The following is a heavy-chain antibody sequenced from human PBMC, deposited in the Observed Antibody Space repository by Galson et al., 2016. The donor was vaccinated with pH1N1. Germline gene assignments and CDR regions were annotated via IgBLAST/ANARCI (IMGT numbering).Heavy chain of an antibody. V-gene: IGHV3-48*03. D-gene: IGHD2-15*01. CDR2: ISSAGWAI. J-gene: IGHJ4*02. CDR3: ARDLTRRGSLPGYFFDS. CDR1: GFTFTGFS. Sequence: SLRLSCAASGFTFTGFSMNWVRQAPGKGLEWVSYISSAGWAIHYADSVKGRFTISRDNAKNSLYLQMNSLRAEDTAVYYCARDLTRRGSLPGYFFDSWGQGTLVAVSS.